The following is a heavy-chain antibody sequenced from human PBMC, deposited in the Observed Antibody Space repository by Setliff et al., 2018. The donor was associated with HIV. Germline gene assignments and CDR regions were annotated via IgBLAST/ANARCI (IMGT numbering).Heavy chain of an antibody. J-gene: IGHJ4*02. CDR1: GGSISNSRYY. CDR3: ASFFVTTVTNQDY. V-gene: IGHV4-39*07. CDR2: INHSGST. Sequence: SETLSLTCTVSGGSISNSRYYWSWIRQPPGKGLEWIGEINHSGSTNYNPSLKSRVTISVDTSKNQFSLKLSSVTAADTAVYYCASFFVTTVTNQDYWGQGTPVTVSS. D-gene: IGHD4-17*01.